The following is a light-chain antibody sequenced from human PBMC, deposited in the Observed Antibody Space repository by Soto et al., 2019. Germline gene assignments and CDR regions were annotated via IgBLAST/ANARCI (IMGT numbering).Light chain of an antibody. CDR1: QSFISK. CDR2: GVS. CDR3: QQYDNWPLT. V-gene: IGKV3-15*01. Sequence: EVVMKQSPATLSVSTRERATLSCRASQSFISKLAWYQQKPGQAPRLLISGVSTRAPGVPDRFSGSGSVADFTLTISSLQSEDFAVYYCQQYDNWPLTFGGGTKVDIK. J-gene: IGKJ4*01.